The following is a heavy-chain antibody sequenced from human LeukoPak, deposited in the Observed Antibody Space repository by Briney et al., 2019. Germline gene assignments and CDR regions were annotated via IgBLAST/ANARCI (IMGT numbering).Heavy chain of an antibody. CDR2: INHNGNVN. Sequence: GVSLRLSCAASGFTFSSYWMNWARQAPGKGLEWVASINHNGNVNYYVDSVKGRFTISRDNAKNSLYLQMSNLRAEDTAVYFCARGGGLDVWGQGATVTVSS. CDR3: ARGGGLDV. CDR1: GFTFSSYW. D-gene: IGHD3-16*01. J-gene: IGHJ6*02. V-gene: IGHV3-7*03.